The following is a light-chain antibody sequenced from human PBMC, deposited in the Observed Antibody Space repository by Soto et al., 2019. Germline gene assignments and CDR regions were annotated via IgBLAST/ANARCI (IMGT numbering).Light chain of an antibody. J-gene: IGKJ2*01. CDR1: QSLGRR. Sequence: DIQMTQYPSSLSASVGDRVTISCRASQSLGRRLTWYQQKPGEAPKLLIYETSNLQNGVPSRFSGSGSETDFTLTINSLQPEDFATYYCQQSFGPPYTFGQGTKLE. V-gene: IGKV1-39*01. CDR2: ETS. CDR3: QQSFGPPYT.